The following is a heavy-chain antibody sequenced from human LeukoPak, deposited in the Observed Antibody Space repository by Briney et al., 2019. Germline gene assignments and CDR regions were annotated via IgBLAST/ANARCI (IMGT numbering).Heavy chain of an antibody. CDR2: INHSGST. V-gene: IGHV4-34*01. D-gene: IGHD3-10*01. CDR1: GGSLSNYY. Sequence: KPSETLSLTCAVYGGSLSNYYWSWIRQPPGKGLESIGEINHSGSTKFNPSLKSRVTILVAMSKSQFSLELRSVTAADTAVYYCARGPASGSDFAWFDPWGQGTLVTVSS. J-gene: IGHJ5*02. CDR3: ARGPASGSDFAWFDP.